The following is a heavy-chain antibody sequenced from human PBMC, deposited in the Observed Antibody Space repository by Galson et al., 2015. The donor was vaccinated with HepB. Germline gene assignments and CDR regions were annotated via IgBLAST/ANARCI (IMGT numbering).Heavy chain of an antibody. J-gene: IGHJ6*02. Sequence: ETLSLTCTVSGGSISSSSYYWGWIRQPPGKGLEWIGTIYYTGSTYYNPSLKSRVTISVDTSKNHFSLKLSSVTAADTAVYYCARRPPYHYYGMDVWGQGTTVTVSS. V-gene: IGHV4-39*02. CDR2: IYYTGST. CDR1: GGSISSSSYY. CDR3: ARRPPYHYYGMDV.